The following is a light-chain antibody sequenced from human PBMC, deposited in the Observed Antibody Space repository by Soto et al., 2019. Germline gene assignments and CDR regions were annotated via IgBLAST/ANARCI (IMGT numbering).Light chain of an antibody. Sequence: DIVMTQSPLSLPVTPGEPASISCRSSQSLLHNHGYKYLEWYLQKPGQSPQLPIYLGSNRASGVPERFSGSGSGTDFTLKISRVEAEYVGVYYCMQTRQTTTFGQGTKLEIK. CDR3: MQTRQTTT. J-gene: IGKJ2*01. V-gene: IGKV2-28*01. CDR1: QSLLHNHGYKY. CDR2: LGS.